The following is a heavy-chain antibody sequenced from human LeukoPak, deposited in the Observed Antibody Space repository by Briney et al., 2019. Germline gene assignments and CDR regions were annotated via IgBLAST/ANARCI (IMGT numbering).Heavy chain of an antibody. CDR1: GYTFTSYD. J-gene: IGHJ4*02. CDR3: ARAGGYCGRISCPYYFDY. D-gene: IGHD2-15*01. CDR2: MNPNSGNT. Sequence: GASVKVSYKASGYTFTSYDINWVRQATGQGLEWMGWMNPNSGNTGYAQKFQGRVTMTRNTSISTAYMELSSLRSEDTAVYYCARAGGYCGRISCPYYFDYWGQGSLVAVSS. V-gene: IGHV1-8*01.